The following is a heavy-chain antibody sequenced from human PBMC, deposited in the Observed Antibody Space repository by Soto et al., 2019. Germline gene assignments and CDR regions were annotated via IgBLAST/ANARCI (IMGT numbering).Heavy chain of an antibody. D-gene: IGHD2-8*01. CDR2: TFSDGNT. CDR3: ADGFMRY. Sequence: VQSGGGLVQPGGSLRLSCAASGFIVTSDYINWVRQVPGKALEWVSFTFSDGNTLYADSVKGRFSAFRDNSKNTVFLQMNTLRVDDTAVYYCADGFMRYWGQGALVTVST. V-gene: IGHV3-66*01. J-gene: IGHJ4*02. CDR1: GFIVTSDY.